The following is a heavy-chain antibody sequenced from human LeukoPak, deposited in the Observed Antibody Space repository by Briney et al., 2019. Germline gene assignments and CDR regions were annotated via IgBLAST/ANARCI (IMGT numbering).Heavy chain of an antibody. Sequence: PSETLSLTCTVSGGSISSYYWSWIRQPPGKGLEWIGYIYYSGSTNYNPSLKSRVTISVDTSKNQFSLKLSSVTAADTAVYYCAGKIAQTRAFDIWGQGTMVTVSS. CDR2: IYYSGST. CDR3: AGKIAQTRAFDI. CDR1: GGSISSYY. J-gene: IGHJ3*02. V-gene: IGHV4-59*01. D-gene: IGHD3-22*01.